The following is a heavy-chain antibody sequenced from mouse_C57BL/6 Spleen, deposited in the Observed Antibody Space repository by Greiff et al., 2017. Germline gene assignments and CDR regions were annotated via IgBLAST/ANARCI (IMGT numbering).Heavy chain of an antibody. CDR1: GYAFSSSW. J-gene: IGHJ2*01. Sequence: QVQLKQSGPELVKPGASVKISCKASGYAFSSSWMNWVKQRPGKGLEWIGRIYPGDGDTNYNGKFKGKATLTADKSSSTAYMQLSSLTSEDSAVYFCARNDYDGGFDYWGQGTTLTVSS. CDR3: ARNDYDGGFDY. CDR2: IYPGDGDT. V-gene: IGHV1-82*01. D-gene: IGHD2-4*01.